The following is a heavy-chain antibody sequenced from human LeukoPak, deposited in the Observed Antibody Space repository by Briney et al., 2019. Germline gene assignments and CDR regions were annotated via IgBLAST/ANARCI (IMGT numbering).Heavy chain of an antibody. D-gene: IGHD3-16*01. J-gene: IGHJ4*02. CDR1: GFTFSSYA. Sequence: GGSLRLSCAASGFTFSSYAMHWVRQAPGKGLEWVAVISYDGSNKYYADSVKGRFTISRDNAQNSLYLQLNGLRVEDTAVYYCTRRLDDWGQGTLVTVSS. CDR2: ISYDGSNK. V-gene: IGHV3-30-3*01. CDR3: TRRLDD.